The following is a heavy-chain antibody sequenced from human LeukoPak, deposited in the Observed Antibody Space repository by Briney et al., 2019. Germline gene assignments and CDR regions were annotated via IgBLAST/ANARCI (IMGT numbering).Heavy chain of an antibody. J-gene: IGHJ3*02. Sequence: VASVKVSCKASGYTFTSYGISWVRQAPGQGLEWMGWISAYNGNTNYAQKLQGRVTMTTDTSTSTAYMELRSLRSDDTAVYYCARGYYDILTGYLPDPYTGVTAIAFDIWGQGTMVTVSS. CDR3: ARGYYDILTGYLPDPYTGVTAIAFDI. CDR1: GYTFTSYG. CDR2: ISAYNGNT. V-gene: IGHV1-18*01. D-gene: IGHD3-9*01.